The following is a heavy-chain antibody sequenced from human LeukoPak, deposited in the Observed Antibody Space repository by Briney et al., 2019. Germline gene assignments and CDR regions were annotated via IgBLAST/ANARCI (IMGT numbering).Heavy chain of an antibody. J-gene: IGHJ4*02. CDR2: ISYDGSNK. D-gene: IGHD7-27*01. CDR1: GFTFSSYG. Sequence: PGGSLRLSCAASGFTFSSYGMHWVRQAPGKGLEWVAVISYDGSNKYYADSVKGRFTFSRDNSKNTLYLQMNSLRAEDTAVYYYAKDLGKEPPDYWGQGTLVTVSS. CDR3: AKDLGKEPPDY. V-gene: IGHV3-30*18.